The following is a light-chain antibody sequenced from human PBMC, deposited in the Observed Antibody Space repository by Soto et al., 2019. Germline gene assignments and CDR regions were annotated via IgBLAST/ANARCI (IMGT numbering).Light chain of an antibody. CDR2: DAS. Sequence: EIVLTQSPAILSLSPGERATLSCRSSQSVSSYLAWYQQKAGQAPRLVVFDASNRANGIPARFSGSASGTDFTLTISRLEPEDFAIYYCQQHSYWPRTTFGQGTRLEIK. CDR3: QQHSYWPRTT. J-gene: IGKJ5*01. V-gene: IGKV3-11*01. CDR1: QSVSSY.